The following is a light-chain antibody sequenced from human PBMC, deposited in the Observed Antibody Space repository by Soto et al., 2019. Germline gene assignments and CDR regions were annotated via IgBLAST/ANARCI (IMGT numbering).Light chain of an antibody. Sequence: LTQPPSASGSPGQSVTISCTGTSSDVGGYNYVSWYQQHPGKAPKLMIYEVSKRPSGVPDRFSGSKSGNTASLTVSGLQAEDEADYYCSSYVGNNNYPNVFGTGTKVTVL. CDR1: SSDVGGYNY. V-gene: IGLV2-8*01. CDR2: EVS. CDR3: SSYVGNNNYPNV. J-gene: IGLJ1*01.